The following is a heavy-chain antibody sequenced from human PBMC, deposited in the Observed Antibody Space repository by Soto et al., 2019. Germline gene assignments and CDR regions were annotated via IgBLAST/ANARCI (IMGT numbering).Heavy chain of an antibody. V-gene: IGHV3-23*01. CDR3: ATKFRSYFDH. CDR1: GFTFSTFA. CDR2: VGVDGFST. Sequence: GGSLRLSCVASGFTFSTFAMTWVRQTPGKGLEWVATVGVDGFSTNVADSVKGRFIISRDNSKDTLSLEMSSLRVEVTGIYYCATKFRSYFDHWGQGVRVTVSS. J-gene: IGHJ4*02.